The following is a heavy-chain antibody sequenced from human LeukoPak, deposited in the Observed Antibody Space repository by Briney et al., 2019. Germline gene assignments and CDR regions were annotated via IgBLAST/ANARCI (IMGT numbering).Heavy chain of an antibody. CDR1: GGSFSGYY. CDR3: ARRPGFRPADY. Sequence: KPSETQSLTCAVYGGSFSGYYWSWIRQPPGKGLEWIGEINHSGSTNYNPSLKSRVTISVDTSKNQFSLKLSSVTAADTAVYYCARRPGFRPADYWGQGTLVTVSS. D-gene: IGHD1-14*01. CDR2: INHSGST. V-gene: IGHV4-34*01. J-gene: IGHJ4*02.